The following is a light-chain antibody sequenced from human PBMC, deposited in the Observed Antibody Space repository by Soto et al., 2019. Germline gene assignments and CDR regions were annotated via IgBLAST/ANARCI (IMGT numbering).Light chain of an antibody. CDR2: GAS. CDR1: QSVSSN. V-gene: IGKV3-15*01. CDR3: QQYNNWPGYT. J-gene: IGKJ2*01. Sequence: EIVLTQSPATRSLSPGERPTLSGRASQSVSSNLACYQQKPGQAPRVLIYGASTRATGIPARFSGSGSGTEFTLTISSLRSEDFAVYYCQQYNNWPGYTFGQGTKLEIK.